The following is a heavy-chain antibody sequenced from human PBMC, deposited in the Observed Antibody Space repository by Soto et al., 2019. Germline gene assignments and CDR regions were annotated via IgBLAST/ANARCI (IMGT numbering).Heavy chain of an antibody. J-gene: IGHJ5*02. CDR2: IYHSGST. V-gene: IGHV4-38-2*01. CDR3: ASGKYYYDSSGYYLNWFDP. CDR1: GYSISIGYY. Sequence: SETLSLTCAVSGYSISIGYYWGWIRQPPGKGLEWIGSIYHSGSTYYNPSLKSRVTISVDTSKNQFSLKLSSVTAADTAVYYCASGKYYYDSSGYYLNWFDPWGQGTLVTVSS. D-gene: IGHD3-22*01.